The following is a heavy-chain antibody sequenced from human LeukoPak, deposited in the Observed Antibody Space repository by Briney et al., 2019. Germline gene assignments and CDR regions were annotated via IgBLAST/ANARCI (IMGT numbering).Heavy chain of an antibody. V-gene: IGHV4-34*01. CDR2: INHSGST. CDR1: GGSFSGYY. CDR3: ARGYCSGGSCYSHADAFDI. Sequence: PSETLSLTCAVYGGSFSGYYWSWIRQPPGKGLEWIGEINHSGSTNYNPSLKSRVTISVDTSKNQFSPKLSSVTAADAAVYYCARGYCSGGSCYSHADAFDIWGQGTMVTVSS. J-gene: IGHJ3*02. D-gene: IGHD2-15*01.